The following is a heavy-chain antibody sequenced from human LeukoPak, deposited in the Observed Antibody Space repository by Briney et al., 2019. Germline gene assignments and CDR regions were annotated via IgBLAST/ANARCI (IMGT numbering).Heavy chain of an antibody. CDR1: GFTFRSHA. Sequence: GSLRLSCVGSGFTFRSHAMSWVRQAPEKGLEFVSGIYENGGTTYYADSVKGRFSISRDNSKNTLYLQMDSLRGEDTAVYYCARGGYSSGWPQNWFDPWGQGTLVTVSS. V-gene: IGHV3-23*01. J-gene: IGHJ5*02. CDR2: IYENGGTT. CDR3: ARGGYSSGWPQNWFDP. D-gene: IGHD6-19*01.